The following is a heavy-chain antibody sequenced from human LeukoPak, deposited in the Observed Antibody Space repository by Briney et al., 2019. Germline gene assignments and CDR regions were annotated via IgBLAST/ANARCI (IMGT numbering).Heavy chain of an antibody. Sequence: SETLSLTCTVSRGSISGYSWSWIRQSPGGGLEWIGYIYYSGDTAYNPSLRSRVTMSVDTSKNQFSLQLRSMTTADTAVYYCARGVVIAPQTFDYWGQGTLVTVFS. CDR3: ARGVVIAPQTFDY. V-gene: IGHV4-59*01. J-gene: IGHJ4*02. CDR1: RGSISGYS. D-gene: IGHD2-21*01. CDR2: IYYSGDT.